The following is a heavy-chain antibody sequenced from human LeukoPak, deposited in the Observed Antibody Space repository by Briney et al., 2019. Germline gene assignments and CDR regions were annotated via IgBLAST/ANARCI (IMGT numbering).Heavy chain of an antibody. V-gene: IGHV3-21*01. CDR2: ISSSSTFI. D-gene: IGHD6-19*01. CDR3: ARDRSVAGTVDY. CDR1: GFSFSSYS. J-gene: IGHJ4*02. Sequence: GGSLRLSCAASGFSFSSYSMNWVRQAPGKGLEWVSSISSSSTFISYADSVKGRFTISRDNAKNSLYLQMNSLTAENTAVYYCARDRSVAGTVDYWGQGTLVTVSS.